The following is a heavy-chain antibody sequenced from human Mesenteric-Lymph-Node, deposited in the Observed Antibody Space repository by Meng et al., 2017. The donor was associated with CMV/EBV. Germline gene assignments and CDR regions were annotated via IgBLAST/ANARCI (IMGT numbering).Heavy chain of an antibody. CDR3: ARVGGYCSSTSCYQIWFDP. V-gene: IGHV4-38-2*02. CDR1: GYSISSGYY. CDR2: IYHSGST. D-gene: IGHD2-2*01. Sequence: SETLSLTCTVSGYSISSGYYWGWIRQPPGKGLEWIGSIYHSGSTYYNPSLKSRVTISVDTSKNQFSLKLSSVTAADTAVYYCARVGGYCSSTSCYQIWFDPWGQGTLVTVSS. J-gene: IGHJ5*02.